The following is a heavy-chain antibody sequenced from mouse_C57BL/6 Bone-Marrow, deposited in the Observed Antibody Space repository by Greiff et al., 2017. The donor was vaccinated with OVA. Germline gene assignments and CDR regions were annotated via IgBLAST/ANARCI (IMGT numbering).Heavy chain of an antibody. Sequence: QVQLQQSGAELAKPGASVKLSCKASGYTFTSYWMHWVKQRPGQGLEWIGYINPSSGYTKYNQKFKDKATLTADKSSSTAYMQLSSLTYEDSAVYYCARDEEDPDRYFDVWGTGTTVTVSS. CDR3: ARDEEDPDRYFDV. CDR2: INPSSGYT. CDR1: GYTFTSYW. V-gene: IGHV1-7*01. J-gene: IGHJ1*03.